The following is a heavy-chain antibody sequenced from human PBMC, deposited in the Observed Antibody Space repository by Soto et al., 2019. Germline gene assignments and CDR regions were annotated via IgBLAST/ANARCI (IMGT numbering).Heavy chain of an antibody. CDR1: GYTFTSYG. D-gene: IGHD6-19*01. CDR3: ARHVEQGDGIAVGDEY. J-gene: IGHJ4*02. V-gene: IGHV1-18*01. Sequence: QVQLVQSGAEVKKPGASVKVSCKASGYTFTSYGLSWGRQAPGQVLEGMGWISAYNGNTNYAHKLQGRVTMTTDTGTSTAYIELRSLRSDDTAVYYCARHVEQGDGIAVGDEYWGQGTLVTVSS. CDR2: ISAYNGNT.